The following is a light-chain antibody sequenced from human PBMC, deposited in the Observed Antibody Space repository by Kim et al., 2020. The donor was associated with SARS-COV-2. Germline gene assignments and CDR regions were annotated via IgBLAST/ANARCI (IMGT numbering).Light chain of an antibody. V-gene: IGKV3-15*01. Sequence: SISPGERATLSCRASQSVSSNLAWYQQKPGQAPRLLIYGASTRATATPARFSGSGSGTEFTLTISSLQSEDFAVYYCQQYDSRPYTFGQGTKLEIK. J-gene: IGKJ2*01. CDR1: QSVSSN. CDR3: QQYDSRPYT. CDR2: GAS.